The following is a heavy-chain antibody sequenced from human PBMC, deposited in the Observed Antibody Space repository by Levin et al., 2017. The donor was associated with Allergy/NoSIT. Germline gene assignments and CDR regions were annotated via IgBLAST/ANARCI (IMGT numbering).Heavy chain of an antibody. CDR2: MYHSGNT. J-gene: IGHJ4*02. V-gene: IGHV4-38-2*01. D-gene: IGHD5-18*01. CDR1: GYSISSGYY. Sequence: PSETLSLTCAVSGYSISSGYYWGWIRQPPGKGLEWIRNMYHSGNTNYNPSLKRRVTISGDTSKNQFSLKLSSVTAADTAVYHCARGARGYTYGYFDYWGQGTLVTVSS. CDR3: ARGARGYTYGYFDY.